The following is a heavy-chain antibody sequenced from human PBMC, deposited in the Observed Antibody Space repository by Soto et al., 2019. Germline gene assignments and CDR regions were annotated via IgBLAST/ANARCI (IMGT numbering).Heavy chain of an antibody. CDR1: GDSVSSNSAA. Sequence: SQTLSLTCAISGDSVSSNSAAWNWIRQSPSRGLEWLGRTYYRSKWYNDYAVSVKSRITINPETSKNQFSLQLNSVTPEDTAVYYCARDPGAGGSYYYDSSGYYYWDYYFDYWGQGTLVTVSS. D-gene: IGHD3-22*01. V-gene: IGHV6-1*01. CDR2: TYYRSKWYN. J-gene: IGHJ4*02. CDR3: ARDPGAGGSYYYDSSGYYYWDYYFDY.